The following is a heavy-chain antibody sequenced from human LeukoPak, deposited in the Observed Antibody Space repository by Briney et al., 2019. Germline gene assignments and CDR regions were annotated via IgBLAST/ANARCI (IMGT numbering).Heavy chain of an antibody. CDR1: GFTFTNYG. D-gene: IGHD5-12*01. V-gene: IGHV3-33*06. Sequence: GGSLRLSCAASGFTFTNYGMHWVRQAPGKGLEWVAVVWFDGTNKYYADSVKGRFTISRDNPKNTLYLQMNSLRAEDTAVYYCAKDRTKGSTVAKGGFDYWGQGTLVTVSS. J-gene: IGHJ4*02. CDR2: VWFDGTNK. CDR3: AKDRTKGSTVAKGGFDY.